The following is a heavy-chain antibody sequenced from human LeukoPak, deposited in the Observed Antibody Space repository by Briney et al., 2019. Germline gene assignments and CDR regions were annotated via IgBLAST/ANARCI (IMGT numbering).Heavy chain of an antibody. CDR1: GLKFIDAW. J-gene: IGHJ4*02. V-gene: IGHV3-11*04. D-gene: IGHD5-18*01. CDR2: ISSSGSTI. CDR3: ARDLDTAMVSPFVY. Sequence: GGSLRLSCEVSGLKFIDAWVSWLRQAPGKGLEWVSYISSSGSTIYYADSVKGRFTISRDNAKNSLYLQMNSLRAEDTAVYYCARDLDTAMVSPFVYWGQGTLVTVSS.